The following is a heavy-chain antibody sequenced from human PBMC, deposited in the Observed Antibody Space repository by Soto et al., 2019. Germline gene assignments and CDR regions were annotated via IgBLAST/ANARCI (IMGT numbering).Heavy chain of an antibody. D-gene: IGHD3-10*01. CDR3: SRGLGSGDY. CDR2: INPNGGST. CDR1: GYTFTSYY. V-gene: IGHV1-46*03. J-gene: IGHJ4*02. Sequence: QVQLVQSGAEVKNPGASVTVSCRASGYTFTSYYIHWVRQAPGQGLEWMAIINPNGGSTNYAQRFTGRVTVTRDTSTSIVYMELSSLRSEDTAIYYCSRGLGSGDYWCQGTLVTVSS.